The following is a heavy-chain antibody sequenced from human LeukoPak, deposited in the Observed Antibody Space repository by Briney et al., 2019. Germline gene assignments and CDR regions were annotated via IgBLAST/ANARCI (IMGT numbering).Heavy chain of an antibody. V-gene: IGHV4-39*01. CDR2: IDYRGST. D-gene: IGHD6-19*01. CDR1: GGSISTGTYY. Sequence: PAATLSLTCTVSGGSISTGTYYWGWIRQPPGKGLECIGSIDYRGSTYYNPSLKSRVTISVDTSNNQFSLNLSSVTAADTAVYYCARRRYPGYSSGLFDYWGQGTLVTVSS. CDR3: ARRRYPGYSSGLFDY. J-gene: IGHJ4*02.